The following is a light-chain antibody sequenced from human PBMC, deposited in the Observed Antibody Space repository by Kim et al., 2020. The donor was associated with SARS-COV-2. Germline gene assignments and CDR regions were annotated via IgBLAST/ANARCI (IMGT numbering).Light chain of an antibody. V-gene: IGKV2-30*02. CDR3: MQGTHWPPYT. J-gene: IGKJ2*01. CDR1: QSLVHSDGNTY. CDR2: KVS. Sequence: DVVMTQSPLSLPVTLGQPASISCRSSQSLVHSDGNTYLNWFQQRPGQSPRRLIYKVSNRDSGVPDRFSGSGSGPDFTLKISRVEAEDVGVYYCMQGTHWPPYTFGQGTKLEI.